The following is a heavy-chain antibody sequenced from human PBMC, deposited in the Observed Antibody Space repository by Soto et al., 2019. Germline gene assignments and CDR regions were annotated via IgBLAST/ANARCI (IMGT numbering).Heavy chain of an antibody. J-gene: IGHJ4*02. CDR3: ARDKDYGDYLFY. V-gene: IGHV3-21*01. Sequence: EVQLVESGGGLVKPGGSLRLSCAASGFTFSSYTMNWVRQAPGKGLEWVSSISSSISFIYYADSVKGRFTISRDNAKNSLYLQMNSLRAEDTAVYYCARDKDYGDYLFYWGQGTLVTVSS. CDR2: ISSSISFI. CDR1: GFTFSSYT. D-gene: IGHD4-17*01.